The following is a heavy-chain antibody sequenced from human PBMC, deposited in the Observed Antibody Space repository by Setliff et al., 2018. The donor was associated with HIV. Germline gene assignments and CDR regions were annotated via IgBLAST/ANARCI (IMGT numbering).Heavy chain of an antibody. Sequence: GASVKVSCKASGYTFTGYYMHWVRQAPGQGLEWLAVINPGGGNTNYAQKFQGRVTVTRDTSTSTVYMELNSLRPEDTAVYYCARGLRGVIKGRYYYMDVWGKGTTVTVSS. CDR2: INPGGGNT. J-gene: IGHJ6*03. D-gene: IGHD3-10*01. CDR1: GYTFTGYY. V-gene: IGHV1-46*01. CDR3: ARGLRGVIKGRYYYMDV.